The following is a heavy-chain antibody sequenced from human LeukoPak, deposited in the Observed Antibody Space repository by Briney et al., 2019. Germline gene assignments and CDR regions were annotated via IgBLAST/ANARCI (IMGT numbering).Heavy chain of an antibody. CDR1: GGSISSYY. V-gene: IGHV4-59*08. J-gene: IGHJ4*02. CDR3: ARRYNSAWYYDY. D-gene: IGHD6-19*01. Sequence: SETLSLTCTVSGGSISSYYWSWIRQPPGKGLEWIGYIYYSGSTNYNPSLKSRVTISVDTSRNQFSLKLSSVTDADTAMYYCARRYNSAWYYDYWGQGTLVTVSS. CDR2: IYYSGST.